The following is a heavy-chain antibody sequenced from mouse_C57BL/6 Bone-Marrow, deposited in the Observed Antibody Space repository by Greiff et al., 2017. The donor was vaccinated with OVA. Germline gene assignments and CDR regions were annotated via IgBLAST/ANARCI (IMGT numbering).Heavy chain of an antibody. J-gene: IGHJ3*01. V-gene: IGHV1-26*01. D-gene: IGHD1-3*01. CDR3: ARKGGKAWFAY. Sequence: EVQLQQSGPELVKPGASVKISCKASGYTFTDYYMNWVKQSHGKSLEWIGDINPNNGGTSYNQKFKGKATLTVDKSSSTAYMELRSLTSEDSAVYYCARKGGKAWFAYWGQGTLVTVSA. CDR2: INPNNGGT. CDR1: GYTFTDYY.